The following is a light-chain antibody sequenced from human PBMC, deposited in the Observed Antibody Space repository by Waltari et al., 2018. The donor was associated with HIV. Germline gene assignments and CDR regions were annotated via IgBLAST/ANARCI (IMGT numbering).Light chain of an antibody. CDR1: HSVFYRPNSKYY. CDR2: WAS. J-gene: IGKJ1*01. CDR3: QQYYSPPPT. V-gene: IGKV4-1*01. Sequence: DVVMTQSPDALAVSLGERATINCKSTHSVFYRPNSKYYIAWYQQRPGQAPILLFYWASTRESGVSARFSGSGSVTNFTLTINSLQAEDVAVYYCQQYYSPPPTFGQGTKVEIK.